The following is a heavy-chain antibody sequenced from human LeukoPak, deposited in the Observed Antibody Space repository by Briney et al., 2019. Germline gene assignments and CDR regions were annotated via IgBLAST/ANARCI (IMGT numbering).Heavy chain of an antibody. CDR2: IFQSGST. CDR1: GGSISSGDYS. CDR3: ARVGSDWNDVRYNWFDP. J-gene: IGHJ5*02. Sequence: ASETLSLTCSVSGGSISSGDYSWSWIRQPPGKGPEWIGYIFQSGSTYYNPSLKSRVTISVDRSKNQFSLKLSSVTAADTAVYYCARVGSDWNDVRYNWFDPWGQGTLVTVSS. D-gene: IGHD1-1*01. V-gene: IGHV4-30-2*01.